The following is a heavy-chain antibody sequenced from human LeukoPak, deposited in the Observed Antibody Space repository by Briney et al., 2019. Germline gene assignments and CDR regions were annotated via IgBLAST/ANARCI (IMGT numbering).Heavy chain of an antibody. CDR1: GFSFSSHA. CDR3: AKDLTAYCGGVFDY. V-gene: IGHV3-23*01. D-gene: IGHD2-21*01. J-gene: IGHJ4*02. Sequence: GGSLRLSCAGSGFSFSSHAMNWVRQAPGKGLEWVSAISGGGGSTYYADSVKGRFTISRDNSKNTPYLQMNSLRAEDTAIYYCAKDLTAYCGGVFDYWGQGTLVTVSS. CDR2: ISGGGGST.